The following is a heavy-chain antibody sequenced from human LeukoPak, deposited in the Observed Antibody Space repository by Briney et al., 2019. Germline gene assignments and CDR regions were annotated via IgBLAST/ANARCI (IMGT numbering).Heavy chain of an antibody. D-gene: IGHD3-22*01. V-gene: IGHV4-61*01. CDR2: IYYSGST. CDR3: ARDPSGYFNY. Sequence: PSETLSRTCTVSGGSVSSGNYYWSWIRQPPGKRLEWIGYIYYSGSTNYNPSLKSRVTISVDTSKNQFSLKLSSVTAADTAVYYCARDPSGYFNYWGQGTLATVSS. CDR1: GGSVSSGNYY. J-gene: IGHJ4*02.